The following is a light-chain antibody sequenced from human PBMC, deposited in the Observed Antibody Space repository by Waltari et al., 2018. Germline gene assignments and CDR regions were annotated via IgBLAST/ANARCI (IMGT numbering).Light chain of an antibody. CDR3: QHRSSWPLT. CDR1: QSVSNY. V-gene: IGKV3-11*01. CDR2: DAS. J-gene: IGKJ3*01. Sequence: EIVLTQFPATLSLSQGERAPLSCRASQSVSNYLPWYQQKPGQAPRLLIYDASNRATGIPARFSGSGSGTDFTLTISSLEPEDFAVYYCQHRSSWPLTFGPGTKVDIK.